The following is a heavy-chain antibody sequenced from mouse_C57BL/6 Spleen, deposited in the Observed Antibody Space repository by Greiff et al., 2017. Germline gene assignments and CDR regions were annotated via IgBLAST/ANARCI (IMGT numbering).Heavy chain of an antibody. Sequence: EVKLLESGGGLVKPGGSLKLSCAASGFTFSSYAMSWVRQTPEKRLEWVATISDGGSYTYYPDNVKGRFTISRDNAKNNLYLQMSHLKSEETAKYYCARDPDGGFDYWGQGTTLTVSS. J-gene: IGHJ2*01. CDR1: GFTFSSYA. CDR3: ARDPDGGFDY. CDR2: ISDGGSYT. V-gene: IGHV5-4*01.